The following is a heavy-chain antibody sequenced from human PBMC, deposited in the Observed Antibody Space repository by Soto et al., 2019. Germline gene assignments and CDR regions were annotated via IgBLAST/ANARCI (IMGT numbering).Heavy chain of an antibody. CDR2: INTDGTYT. J-gene: IGHJ4*02. V-gene: IGHV3-74*01. Sequence: EMQLVESGGGLVQPGGSLRLSCVASGLSFRNYWVHWVRQAPGKGLEWVSRINTDGTYTSNADPVKGRFTISRDNAKNTLYLQMNSLRVEDTAVYFCAGVGYDWTGWDWGPGNLVTVSS. CDR3: AGVGYDWTGWD. D-gene: IGHD1-20*01. CDR1: GLSFRNYW.